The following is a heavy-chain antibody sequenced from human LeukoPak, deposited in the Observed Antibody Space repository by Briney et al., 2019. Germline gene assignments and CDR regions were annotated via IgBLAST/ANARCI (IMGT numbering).Heavy chain of an antibody. CDR3: ARDLGYCSSTSCSVSDY. Sequence: ASVKVSCKASGGTFSSYAISWVRQAPGQGLEWMGGIIPIFGTANYAQKFQGRVTITADESTSTANMELSSLRSEDTAVYYCARDLGYCSSTSCSVSDYWGQGTLVTVSS. CDR2: IIPIFGTA. CDR1: GGTFSSYA. V-gene: IGHV1-69*13. J-gene: IGHJ4*02. D-gene: IGHD2-2*01.